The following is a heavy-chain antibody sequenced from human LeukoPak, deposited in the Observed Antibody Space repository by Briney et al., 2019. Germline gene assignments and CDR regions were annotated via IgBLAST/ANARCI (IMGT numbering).Heavy chain of an antibody. Sequence: ASVKVSCKASGYTFTGYYMHWVRQAPGQGLEWMGWINPNSGGTNYAQKFQGRVTMTRDTSISTAYMELSRLRSEDTAVYYCARDGGIAARPSQYYFDYWGQGTLVTVSS. V-gene: IGHV1-2*02. CDR2: INPNSGGT. D-gene: IGHD6-6*01. CDR3: ARDGGIAARPSQYYFDY. CDR1: GYTFTGYY. J-gene: IGHJ4*02.